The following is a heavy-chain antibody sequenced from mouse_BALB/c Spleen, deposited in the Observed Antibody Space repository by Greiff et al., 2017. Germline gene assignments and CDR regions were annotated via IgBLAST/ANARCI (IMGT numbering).Heavy chain of an antibody. CDR3: ARDEYGNYPAWFAY. CDR1: GFSLTSYG. J-gene: IGHJ3*01. CDR2: IWAGGST. Sequence: VQLQQSGPGLVAPSQSLSITCTVSGFSLTSYGVHWVRQPPGKGLEWLGVIWAGGSTNYNSALMSRLSISKDNSKSQVFLKMNSLQTDDTAMYYCARDEYGNYPAWFAYWGQGTLVTVSA. D-gene: IGHD2-1*01. V-gene: IGHV2-9*02.